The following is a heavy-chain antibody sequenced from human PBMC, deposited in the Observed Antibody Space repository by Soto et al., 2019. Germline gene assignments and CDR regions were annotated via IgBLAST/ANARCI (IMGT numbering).Heavy chain of an antibody. D-gene: IGHD3-3*01. CDR2: MDPNSGST. V-gene: IGHV1-8*01. J-gene: IGHJ6*02. Sequence: QAQLVQSGSEVRKPGASVKVSCKASGYTFTTHDINWVRQAPGQGLECLGWMDPNSGSTGYAQNFQGRITMTRNISRNTAHMELSSLQSEDTAVYYCARERKFDFWRKGLDVWGQGTTVTVSS. CDR3: ARERKFDFWRKGLDV. CDR1: GYTFTTHD.